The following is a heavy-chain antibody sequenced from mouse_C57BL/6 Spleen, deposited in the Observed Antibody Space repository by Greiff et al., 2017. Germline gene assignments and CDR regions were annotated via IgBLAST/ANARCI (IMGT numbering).Heavy chain of an antibody. CDR3: ESKEANWAIAY. Sequence: QVQLQQSGAELARPGASVKLSCKASGYTFTSYGISWVKQRTGQGLEWIGEIYPRSGNTYYNEKFKGKVTLTADKSSSTAYMELRSLTSEDSAVYFCESKEANWAIAYWGQGTLVTVSA. CDR1: GYTFTSYG. D-gene: IGHD4-1*01. V-gene: IGHV1-81*01. CDR2: IYPRSGNT. J-gene: IGHJ3*01.